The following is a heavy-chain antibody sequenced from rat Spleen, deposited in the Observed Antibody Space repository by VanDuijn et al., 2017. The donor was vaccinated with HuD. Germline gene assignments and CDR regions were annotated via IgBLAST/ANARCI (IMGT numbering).Heavy chain of an antibody. J-gene: IGHJ3*01. D-gene: IGHD1-10*01. V-gene: IGHV2-4*01. CDR3: ARQDNYVGFAY. Sequence: QVQLKESGPGLVQPSRTLSLTCTVSGFSLTSYGVSWVRQPPGKGLEWMGVIWITGGTAYNSLLKSRLSISRDTSKSQVFLKMNSLQTEDTATYYCARQDNYVGFAYWGQGTLVTVSS. CDR1: GFSLTSYG. CDR2: IWITGGT.